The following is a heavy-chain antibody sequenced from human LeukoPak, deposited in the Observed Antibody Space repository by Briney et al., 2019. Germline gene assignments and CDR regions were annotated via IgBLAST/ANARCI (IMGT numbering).Heavy chain of an antibody. CDR2: MDEYGSEI. J-gene: IGHJ4*02. Sequence: GGSLRLSCAVSGFIFSDFSMSWVRQAPGKGLEWVAKMDEYGSEIFYVDSVKGRFTISRDNAKNSLYLQMNSLRAEDTALYYCARGGYYYDSSGYFTGDYFDYWGQGTLVTVSS. D-gene: IGHD3-22*01. CDR1: GFIFSDFS. CDR3: ARGGYYYDSSGYFTGDYFDY. V-gene: IGHV3-7*03.